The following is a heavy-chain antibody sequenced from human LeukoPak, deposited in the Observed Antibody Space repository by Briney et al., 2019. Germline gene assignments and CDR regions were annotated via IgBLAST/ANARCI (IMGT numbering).Heavy chain of an antibody. CDR2: IKEDGSVK. V-gene: IGHV3-7*02. J-gene: IGHJ4*02. D-gene: IGHD3-10*01. CDR3: AASITMFDY. Sequence: PGGSLRLSCAASGFTFSRYWMSWVRQAPGKGLGWVANIKEDGSVKYYVESVKGRFTISRDNAKNSLYLQMNSLGAEDTAVYYCAASITMFDYWGQGTLVTVSS. CDR1: GFTFSRYW.